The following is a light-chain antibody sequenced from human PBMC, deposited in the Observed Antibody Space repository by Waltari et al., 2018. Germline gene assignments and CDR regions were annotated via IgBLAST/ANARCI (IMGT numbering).Light chain of an antibody. CDR3: QQSYSTPFT. CDR1: QSISSY. Sequence: DIQMTQSPSSLSASVGDRVTITCRPTQSISSYLNGYQQKPGNAPKLLIYAASSLQSGVPSRFSGSGSGTDFTLTISSLQPEDFATYYCQQSYSTPFTFGPGTKVDIK. V-gene: IGKV1-39*01. J-gene: IGKJ3*01. CDR2: AAS.